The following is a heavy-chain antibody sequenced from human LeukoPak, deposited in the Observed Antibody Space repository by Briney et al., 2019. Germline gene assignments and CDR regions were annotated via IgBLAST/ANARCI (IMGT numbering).Heavy chain of an antibody. CDR3: AKAREYCSGASCLYYFDY. D-gene: IGHD2-15*01. J-gene: IGHJ4*02. CDR2: ISGSGGST. Sequence: GGSLRLSCAASGFSFGSYAMSWVRQAPGKGLEWVSGISGSGGSTYYADSVRGRITISRDNSKNTLYLQMNSLRAEDTAVYYCAKAREYCSGASCLYYFDYWGQGTLVTVSS. V-gene: IGHV3-23*01. CDR1: GFSFGSYA.